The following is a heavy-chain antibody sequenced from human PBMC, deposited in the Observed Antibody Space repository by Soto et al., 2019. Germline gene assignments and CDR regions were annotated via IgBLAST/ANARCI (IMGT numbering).Heavy chain of an antibody. D-gene: IGHD3-22*01. J-gene: IGHJ4*02. V-gene: IGHV4-39*01. CDR1: DGSMNSDSSY. CDR3: ARLGGYVSVGYYYLWDS. Sequence: QLQLQESGPGLVKPSETLSLTCRVSDGSMNSDSSYWGWIRQPPGKGLEWIGVINHSGSTYHNLSLKGRVTMAVGASRNQFSQKLTSMTAADTAVYYCARLGGYVSVGYYYLWDSWGQGTLVTVSS. CDR2: INHSGST.